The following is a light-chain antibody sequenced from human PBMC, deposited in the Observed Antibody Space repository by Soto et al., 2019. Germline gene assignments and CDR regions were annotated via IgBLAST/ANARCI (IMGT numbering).Light chain of an antibody. Sequence: QSALTQPRSVSGSPGQSVTISCTGTSSDVGGYNYVSWYQQHPGKAPKLMIYDVSKRPSGVPDRFSGSKSGNTASLTISGLQAEDEADYYCCSYAGSYSYVFGTGTKLTVI. J-gene: IGLJ1*01. CDR2: DVS. CDR3: CSYAGSYSYV. CDR1: SSDVGGYNY. V-gene: IGLV2-11*01.